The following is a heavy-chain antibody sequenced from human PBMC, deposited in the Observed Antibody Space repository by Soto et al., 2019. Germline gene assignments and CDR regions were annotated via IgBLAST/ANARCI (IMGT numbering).Heavy chain of an antibody. J-gene: IGHJ4*02. CDR2: IDYNGVT. CDR1: GGSIYRSGYY. V-gene: IGHV4-39*01. D-gene: IGHD2-15*01. CDR3: GKVLVGATGHTDSDS. Sequence: SETLSLTFTGSGGSIYRSGYYWGWIRQPPGRGLEWIGNIDYNGVTYSNPSLKSRVTISRDTSKNQFSLKLTSVTAADTALYYCGKVLVGATGHTDSDSWGPGTLVTVSS.